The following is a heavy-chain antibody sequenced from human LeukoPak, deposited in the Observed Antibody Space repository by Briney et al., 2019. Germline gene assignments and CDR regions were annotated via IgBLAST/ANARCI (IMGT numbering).Heavy chain of an antibody. CDR3: AKRGLVVPAAMPAIYYYYYMDV. J-gene: IGHJ6*03. Sequence: GGSLRLSCAASGFTFDSYAMHWVHQAPGKGLEWVAFIRYDGSNKYYADSVKGRFTISRDNSKNTLYLQMNSLRAEDTAVYYCAKRGLVVPAAMPAIYYYYYMDVWGKGTTVTTSS. D-gene: IGHD2-2*01. CDR1: GFTFDSYA. V-gene: IGHV3-30*02. CDR2: IRYDGSNK.